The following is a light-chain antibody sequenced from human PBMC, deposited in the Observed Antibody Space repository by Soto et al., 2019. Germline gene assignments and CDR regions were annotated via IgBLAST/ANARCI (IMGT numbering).Light chain of an antibody. J-gene: IGKJ5*01. Sequence: IVLTQSPGTLSLSPGETATLSCRASQAVDSKFLAWYQQNPGQAPRLIMFGVSGRATGVPARFSGGVPGTDFTLTIRSLEPEDFAVYYCQLYGISVPVTFGQGTRLQI. CDR3: QLYGISVPVT. CDR2: GVS. CDR1: QAVDSKF. V-gene: IGKV3-20*01.